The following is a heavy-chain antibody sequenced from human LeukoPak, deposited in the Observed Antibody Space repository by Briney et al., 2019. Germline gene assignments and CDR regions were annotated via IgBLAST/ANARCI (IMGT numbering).Heavy chain of an antibody. Sequence: PGGSLRLSCAASGFTFSSYWMSWVRQAPGKGLEWVANIKQDGSEKYYVDSVKGRFTISRDNAKNSLYLQMNSLRAEDTAVYYCATDLQTGYYYYYMDVWGKGTTVTVSS. J-gene: IGHJ6*03. CDR3: ATDLQTGYYYYYMDV. CDR2: IKQDGSEK. CDR1: GFTFSSYW. V-gene: IGHV3-7*04. D-gene: IGHD7-27*01.